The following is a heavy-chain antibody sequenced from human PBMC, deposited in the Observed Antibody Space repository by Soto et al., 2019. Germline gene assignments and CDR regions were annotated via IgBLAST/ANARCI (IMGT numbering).Heavy chain of an antibody. CDR1: GYTFTSYG. CDR2: INAGNGNT. V-gene: IGHV1-3*01. CDR3: AAGSGDYYFDY. Sequence: ASVKVSCKASGYTFTSYGISWVRQAPGQRLEWMGWINAGNGNTKYSQKFQGRVTITRDTSASTAYMELSSLRSEDTAVYYCAAGSGDYYFDYWGQGTLVTVSS. J-gene: IGHJ4*02. D-gene: IGHD3-10*01.